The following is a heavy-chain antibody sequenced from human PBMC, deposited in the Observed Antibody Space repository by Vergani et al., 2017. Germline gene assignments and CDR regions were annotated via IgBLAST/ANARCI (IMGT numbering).Heavy chain of an antibody. CDR2: INPNSGGT. J-gene: IGHJ5*02. CDR1: GYTFTGYY. CDR3: ARDSPPYCSGGSCYSTFDP. V-gene: IGHV1-2*02. D-gene: IGHD2-15*01. Sequence: QVQLVQSGAEVKKPGASVKVSCKASGYTFTGYYMHWVRQAPGQGLEWMGWINPNSGGTNYAQKFQGRVTMTRDTSISTAYMELSSLRSEDTAVYYCARDSPPYCSGGSCYSTFDPWGQGTLVTVSS.